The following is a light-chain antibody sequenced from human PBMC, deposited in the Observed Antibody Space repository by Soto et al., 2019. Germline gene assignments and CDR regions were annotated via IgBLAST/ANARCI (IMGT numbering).Light chain of an antibody. V-gene: IGLV2-14*01. Sequence: QSALTQPASVSGSPGQTITVSCTGSSSDVGDSKYVSWYQQHPGKAPKLIIYEVTNRPSGVSPRFSGSKSGNTASLTISGLRAEDEADYFCSSYATSDTLWVFGGGTKLTVL. CDR1: SSDVGDSKY. J-gene: IGLJ3*02. CDR3: SSYATSDTLWV. CDR2: EVT.